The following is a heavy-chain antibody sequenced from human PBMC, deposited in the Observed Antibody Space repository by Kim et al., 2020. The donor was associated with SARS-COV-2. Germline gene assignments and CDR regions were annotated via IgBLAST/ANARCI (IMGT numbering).Heavy chain of an antibody. D-gene: IGHD3-16*01. Sequence: PVKGRFTISRDNSKNTLYLQMNSLRAEDTAVYYCARGSGGGSYRAYFDYWGQGTLVTVSS. J-gene: IGHJ4*02. V-gene: IGHV3-30*01. CDR3: ARGSGGGSYRAYFDY.